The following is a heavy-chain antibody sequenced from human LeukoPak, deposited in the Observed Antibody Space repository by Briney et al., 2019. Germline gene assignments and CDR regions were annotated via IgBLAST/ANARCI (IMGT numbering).Heavy chain of an antibody. CDR3: ARDGGDDGNWFDP. CDR2: IYYSGST. CDR1: GGSISSGGYY. J-gene: IGHJ5*02. V-gene: IGHV4-31*03. Sequence: SQTLSLTCTVSGGSISSGGYYWSWIRQHPGKGLEWIGYIYYSGSTYYNPSLRSRVTISVDTSKNQFSLKLSSVTAANTAVYYCARDGGDDGNWFDPWGQGTLVTVSS. D-gene: IGHD3-16*01.